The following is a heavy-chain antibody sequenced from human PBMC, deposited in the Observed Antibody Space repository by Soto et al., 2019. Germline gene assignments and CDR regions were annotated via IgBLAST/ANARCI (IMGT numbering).Heavy chain of an antibody. D-gene: IGHD3-10*01. V-gene: IGHV6-1*01. J-gene: IGHJ4*02. CDR2: TYYSSKWHY. Sequence: PSQTLSLTCAISGDSVSNNSVAWNWVRQSPSRGLEWLGRTYYSSKWHYDYAPSVRSRITINPDTSKNHFSLQLNSVSPEDAAVYYCARTLRGRGVKYFDDWGQGTLVTVYS. CDR1: GDSVSNNSVA. CDR3: ARTLRGRGVKYFDD.